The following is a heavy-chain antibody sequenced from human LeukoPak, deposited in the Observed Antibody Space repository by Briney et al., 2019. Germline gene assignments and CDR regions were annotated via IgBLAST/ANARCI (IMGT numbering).Heavy chain of an antibody. CDR1: GYTFTSYD. Sequence: ASVKVSCKASGYTFTSYDINWVRQATGQGLERMGWMNPNSGNTGYAQKFQGRVTMTRNTSISTAYMELSSLRSEDTAVYYCALLVVAATPRYYYYMDVWGKGTTVTVSS. J-gene: IGHJ6*03. D-gene: IGHD2-15*01. CDR3: ALLVVAATPRYYYYMDV. CDR2: MNPNSGNT. V-gene: IGHV1-8*01.